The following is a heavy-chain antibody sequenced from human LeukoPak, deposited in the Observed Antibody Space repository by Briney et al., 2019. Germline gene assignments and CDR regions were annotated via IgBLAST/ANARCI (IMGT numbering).Heavy chain of an antibody. CDR1: GGSFSGYY. Sequence: SETLSLTCAVYGGSFSGYYWSWIQQPAGKGLEWIGRIYTSGSTNYNPSLKSRVTMSVDTSKNQFSLKLSSVTAADTAVYYCASLASPEYSSSSSPDYWGQGTLVTVSS. D-gene: IGHD6-6*01. J-gene: IGHJ4*02. V-gene: IGHV4-59*10. CDR2: IYTSGST. CDR3: ASLASPEYSSSSSPDY.